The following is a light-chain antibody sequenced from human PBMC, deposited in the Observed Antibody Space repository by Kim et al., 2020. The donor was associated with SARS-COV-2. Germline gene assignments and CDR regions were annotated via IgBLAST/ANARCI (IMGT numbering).Light chain of an antibody. J-gene: IGLJ2*01. CDR2: DDS. V-gene: IGLV3-21*03. Sequence: SYELTQPPSVSVAPGKTARITCGGNNIGSQSVHWYQQKPGQAPVLAVYDDSDRPSGIPERFSGSKSGNTATLTISRVEAADEADYYCHVWDGSSDHRVLFGEGTQLTVL. CDR3: HVWDGSSDHRVL. CDR1: NIGSQS.